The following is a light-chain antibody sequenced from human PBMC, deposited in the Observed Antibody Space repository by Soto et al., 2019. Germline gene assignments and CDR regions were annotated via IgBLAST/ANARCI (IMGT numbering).Light chain of an antibody. V-gene: IGLV1-40*01. CDR3: QSYDSGLSAWV. J-gene: IGLJ3*02. Sequence: QSVLTQPPSVSGAPGQRVTISCTGSSSNIGAGYDVHWYQHLPGTAPKLLIYDNNNRPSGVPDRFSGSKSGTSASLAITGLQAEDEAEYYCQSYDSGLSAWVFGGGTKLTVL. CDR1: SSNIGAGYD. CDR2: DNN.